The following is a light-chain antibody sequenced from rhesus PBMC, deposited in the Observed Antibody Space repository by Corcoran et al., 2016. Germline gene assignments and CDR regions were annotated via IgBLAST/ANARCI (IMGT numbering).Light chain of an antibody. V-gene: IGKV1-22*01. Sequence: DIQMTQSPSSLSASVGDTVTITCRASQSISSWLAWYKQKPGKAPKLLIYKASSSQSGVPSRFSGSGSGPDFTLTISSLQSEAFATCYCRQYSSSPPLTFGGGTKVELK. J-gene: IGKJ4*01. CDR1: QSISSW. CDR3: RQYSSSPPLT. CDR2: KAS.